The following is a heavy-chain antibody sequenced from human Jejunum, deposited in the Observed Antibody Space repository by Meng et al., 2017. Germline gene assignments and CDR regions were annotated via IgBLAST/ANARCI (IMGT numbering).Heavy chain of an antibody. V-gene: IGHV3-11*01. CDR2: ISGRSSAI. Sequence: GQRVESGGGLVQPGGSLRLSCAASGFSFSDFYMTWIRQAPGKGLEWVAYISGRSSAIYYADSVRGRFTISRDNAKNSVYLQMNSLRAEDTAVYYCARDHLPFGWFDPWGQGTLVTVSS. CDR1: GFSFSDFY. CDR3: ARDHLPFGWFDP. J-gene: IGHJ5*02. D-gene: IGHD3-16*01.